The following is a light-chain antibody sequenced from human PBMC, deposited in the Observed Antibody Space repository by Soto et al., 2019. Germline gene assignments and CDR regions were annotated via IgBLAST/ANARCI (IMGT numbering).Light chain of an antibody. Sequence: QSVLTQPRSVSGSPGQSVTVSCIGTSSDVGDYNSVSWYQQHPGKAPKLMIYDVSKRPSGVPDRFSGSKSGNTASLTISGLQAEDEVDYYCCSYTSTSTHLFGTGTKFTVL. CDR2: DVS. J-gene: IGLJ1*01. V-gene: IGLV2-11*01. CDR3: CSYTSTSTHL. CDR1: SSDVGDYNS.